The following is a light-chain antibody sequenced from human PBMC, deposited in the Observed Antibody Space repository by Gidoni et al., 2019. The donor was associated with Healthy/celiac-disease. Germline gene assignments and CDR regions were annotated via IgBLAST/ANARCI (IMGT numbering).Light chain of an antibody. Sequence: EIVLTQSPGTLSLSPWERATLSCRASQSVSSSYLAWYQQKPGQAPRPLIYGASSRATGIPDRFSGSGSGTDFTLTISRLEPEDFAVYYCQQYGSSPPLTFXGXTKVEIK. J-gene: IGKJ4*01. V-gene: IGKV3-20*01. CDR3: QQYGSSPPLT. CDR1: QSVSSSY. CDR2: GAS.